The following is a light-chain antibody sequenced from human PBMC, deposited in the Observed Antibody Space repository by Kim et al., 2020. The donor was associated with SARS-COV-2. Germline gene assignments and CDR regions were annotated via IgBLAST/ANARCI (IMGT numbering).Light chain of an antibody. CDR1: QGIRND. CDR3: LQDYNYPYT. Sequence: SADVGDRVTSTGRASQGIRNDVGWYQQKPGKAPKLLIYAASSLQSGVPSRCSGSGSGTDFTLTISSLQPEDVATYYCLQDYNYPYTFGQGTKLEIK. CDR2: AAS. V-gene: IGKV1-6*01. J-gene: IGKJ2*01.